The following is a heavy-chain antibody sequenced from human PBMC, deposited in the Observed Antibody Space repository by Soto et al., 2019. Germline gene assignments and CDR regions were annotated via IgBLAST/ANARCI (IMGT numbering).Heavy chain of an antibody. J-gene: IGHJ4*01. CDR3: TTDSRTTLPEIRFDY. CDR2: VKSKADGGSG. V-gene: IGHV3-15*07. Sequence: PGGSLRLSCAASGFPFNNAWINWVRQVPGKGLEWVGRVKSKADGGSGDYAAPVKGRFVVSRDDSKDIVYLQMNSLKIEGTGVYYCTTDSRTTLPEIRFDYWGHGTQVTVSS. CDR1: GFPFNNAW. D-gene: IGHD1-26*01.